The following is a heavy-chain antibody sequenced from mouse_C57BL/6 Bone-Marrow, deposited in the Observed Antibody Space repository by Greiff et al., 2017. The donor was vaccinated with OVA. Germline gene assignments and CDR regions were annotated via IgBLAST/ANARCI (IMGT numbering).Heavy chain of an antibody. J-gene: IGHJ3*01. D-gene: IGHD1-1*02. CDR1: GYTFTDYY. Sequence: EVQLQQSGPELVKPGASVKISCKASGYTFTDYYMNWVKQSHGKSLEWIGDINPNNGGTSYNQKFKGKATLTVDKSSSTAYMELRRLTSEDSAVYYSARHYGAWFAYWGQGTLVTVSA. CDR2: INPNNGGT. CDR3: ARHYGAWFAY. V-gene: IGHV1-26*01.